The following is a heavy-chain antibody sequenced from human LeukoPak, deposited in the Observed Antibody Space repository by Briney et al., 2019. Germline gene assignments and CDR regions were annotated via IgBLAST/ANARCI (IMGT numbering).Heavy chain of an antibody. CDR1: GGSISSYY. D-gene: IGHD3-22*01. Sequence: PSETLSLTCAVSGGSISSYYWTWIRQPAGKGLECIGRIQTSGSTDYNPSLKSRVTVSVDTSKNQFSLKLTSVTAADTAVYYCARDSASTGYYFDYWGQGTLVTVSS. V-gene: IGHV4-4*07. J-gene: IGHJ4*02. CDR3: ARDSASTGYYFDY. CDR2: IQTSGST.